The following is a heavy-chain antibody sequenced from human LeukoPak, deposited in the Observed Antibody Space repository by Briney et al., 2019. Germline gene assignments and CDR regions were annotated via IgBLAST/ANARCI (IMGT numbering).Heavy chain of an antibody. Sequence: SETLSLTCAGYAMSFSGIYWAGHPQPPGKGRKGSGEINHSGTTNYKASLKSRVTISMETSKNNFSLRLTSVTAAETAVYYRAPRGDIENSFGCGKWFDPWGQGTRVTVSS. V-gene: IGHV4-34*01. CDR1: AMSFSGIY. J-gene: IGHJ5*02. D-gene: IGHD5-12*01. CDR2: INHSGTT. CDR3: APRGDIENSFGCGKWFDP.